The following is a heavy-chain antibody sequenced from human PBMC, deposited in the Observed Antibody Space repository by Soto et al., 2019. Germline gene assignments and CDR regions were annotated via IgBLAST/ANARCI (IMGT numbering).Heavy chain of an antibody. CDR2: IIPIFGTA. CDR1: GGTFSSYA. V-gene: IGHV1-69*01. D-gene: IGHD4-17*01. CDR3: ARERESLFDYGATRPLDY. J-gene: IGHJ4*02. Sequence: QVQLVQSGAEVKKPGSSVKVSCKASGGTFSSYAISWVRQAPGQGLEWMGGIIPIFGTANYAQKFQGRVTITADESTSTAYMVLSSLRSEDTAVYYCARERESLFDYGATRPLDYWGQGTLVTVSS.